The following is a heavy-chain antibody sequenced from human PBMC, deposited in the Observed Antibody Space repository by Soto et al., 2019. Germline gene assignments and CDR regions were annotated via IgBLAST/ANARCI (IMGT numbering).Heavy chain of an antibody. CDR3: ARTLYGDNVDY. Sequence: ASVKVSCKSSGGTFSSYAISWVRQAPGQGLEWMGWIIPNSGKTNYAQKFQGRVTMTRNTSTSTAYMELSSLRSEDTAVYYCARTLYGDNVDYWGQGTLVTVSS. D-gene: IGHD4-17*01. V-gene: IGHV1-8*02. CDR2: IIPNSGKT. CDR1: GGTFSSYA. J-gene: IGHJ4*02.